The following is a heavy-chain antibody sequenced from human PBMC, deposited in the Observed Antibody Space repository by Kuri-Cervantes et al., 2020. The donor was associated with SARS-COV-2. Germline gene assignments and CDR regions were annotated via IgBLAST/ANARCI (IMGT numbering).Heavy chain of an antibody. D-gene: IGHD6-19*01. Sequence: GGSLRLSCAASGFTFSSYGMHWVRQAPGKGLEWVAVISYDGSNKYYAVSVKGRFTISRDNSKNTLYLQMNSLRAEDTAVYYCAKDRRSLGGWSPYYFDYQGRRPLVTVSS. V-gene: IGHV3-30*18. CDR2: ISYDGSNK. J-gene: IGHJ4*02. CDR1: GFTFSSYG. CDR3: AKDRRSLGGWSPYYFDY.